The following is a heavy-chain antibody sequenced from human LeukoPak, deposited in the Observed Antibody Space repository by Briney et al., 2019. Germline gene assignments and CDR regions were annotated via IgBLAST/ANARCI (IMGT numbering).Heavy chain of an antibody. J-gene: IGHJ5*02. V-gene: IGHV4-39*07. CDR1: GGSISSISSNNYH. CDR3: ARGGTYCSSTSCYILDFPWFDP. Sequence: SETLSLTCIVSGGSISSISSNNYHWGWIRQPPGKGLEWIGSIYYSGSTYYNPSLKSRVTISVDTSKNQVSLKLRSVTAADTAVYYCARGGTYCSSTSCYILDFPWFDPWGQGTLVTVSS. D-gene: IGHD2-2*02. CDR2: IYYSGST.